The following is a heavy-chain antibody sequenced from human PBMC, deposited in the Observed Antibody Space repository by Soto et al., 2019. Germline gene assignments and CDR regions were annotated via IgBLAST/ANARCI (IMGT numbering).Heavy chain of an antibody. CDR1: GFTFTSSA. D-gene: IGHD2-15*01. J-gene: IGHJ4*02. V-gene: IGHV1-58*01. Sequence: ASVKVSCKASGFTFTSSAVQWVRQARGQRLEWIGWIVVGSGNTNYAQKFQERVTITRDMSTSTAYMELSSLRSEDTAVYYCAADREARYCSGGSCQPVSEYWGQGTLVTVSS. CDR3: AADREARYCSGGSCQPVSEY. CDR2: IVVGSGNT.